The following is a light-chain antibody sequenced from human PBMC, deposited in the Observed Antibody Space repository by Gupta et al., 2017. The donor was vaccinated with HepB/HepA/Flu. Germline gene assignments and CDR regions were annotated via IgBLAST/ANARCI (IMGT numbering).Light chain of an antibody. CDR2: LSSDGSH. CDR1: SGHSSYA. J-gene: IGLJ2*01. V-gene: IGLV4-69*01. CDR3: QTWGTGIVV. Sequence: QSPSASASLGASVKLTCTLSSGHSSYAIAWHQQQPEKGPRYLMKLSSDGSHSKGDGIPDRFSGSSSGAERYLTISSLQSEDEADYYCQTWGTGIVVFGGGTKLTVL.